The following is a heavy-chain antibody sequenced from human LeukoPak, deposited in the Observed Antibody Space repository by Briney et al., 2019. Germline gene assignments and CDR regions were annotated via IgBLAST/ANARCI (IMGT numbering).Heavy chain of an antibody. D-gene: IGHD2-15*01. V-gene: IGHV4-39*01. CDR2: IYYSGST. CDR3: ARTASMVAPRTTSLQDYYYMDV. CDR1: GGSISSSSHY. Sequence: PSETLSLTCTVSGGSISSSSHYWGWIRQPPGKGLEWIGSIYYSGSTYYNPSLKSRVTISVDTSKNQFSLKLSSVTAADTAVYYCARTASMVAPRTTSLQDYYYMDVWGKGTTVTVSS. J-gene: IGHJ6*03.